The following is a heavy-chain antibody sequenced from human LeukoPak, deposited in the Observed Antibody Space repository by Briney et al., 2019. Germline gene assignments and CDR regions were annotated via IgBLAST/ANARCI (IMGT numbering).Heavy chain of an antibody. Sequence: GGSLRLSCAASGFTFSSYTMHWVRQIPGERPEWVSSISGDTTYIYYADSLKGRFTISRDNTNTSLFLQMNSLRAEDTAIYYCVRDRGTYRPIDYWGQGTLVTVSS. V-gene: IGHV3-21*04. CDR1: GFTFSSYT. D-gene: IGHD1-26*01. CDR3: VRDRGTYRPIDY. CDR2: ISGDTTYI. J-gene: IGHJ4*02.